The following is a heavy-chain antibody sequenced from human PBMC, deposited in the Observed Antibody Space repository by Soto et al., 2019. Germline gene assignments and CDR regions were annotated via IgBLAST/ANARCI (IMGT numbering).Heavy chain of an antibody. Sequence: PGESLKISCKGSGYSFTSYWIAWVRQVPGKGLEWMGIIYPADSDVRHSPSFQGQVTISVDKSLSTAYLQWSSLKASDTAMYYCARQDCSGGVCYCSRHYYYGMDVWGQGTTVTVSS. D-gene: IGHD2-8*02. CDR3: ARQDCSGGVCYCSRHYYYGMDV. CDR2: IYPADSDV. CDR1: GYSFTSYW. J-gene: IGHJ6*02. V-gene: IGHV5-51*01.